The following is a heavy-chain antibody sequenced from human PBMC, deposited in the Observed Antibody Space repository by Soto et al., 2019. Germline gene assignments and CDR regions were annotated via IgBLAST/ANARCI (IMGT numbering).Heavy chain of an antibody. CDR2: IYYSGST. CDR1: GGSISSGGYY. Sequence: QVQLQESGPGLVKPSQTLSLTCTVSGGSISSGGYYWSWIRQHPGKGLEWIGYIYYSGSTYYNPSLKSRVTISVDTSKNQFSLKLSSVTAADTAVYYCASLRTYYDILTGYYPAAGDAFDIWGQGTMVTVSS. D-gene: IGHD3-9*01. V-gene: IGHV4-31*03. CDR3: ASLRTYYDILTGYYPAAGDAFDI. J-gene: IGHJ3*02.